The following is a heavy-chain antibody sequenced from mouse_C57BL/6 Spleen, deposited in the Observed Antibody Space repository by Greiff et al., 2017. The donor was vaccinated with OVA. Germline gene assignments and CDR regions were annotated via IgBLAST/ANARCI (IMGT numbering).Heavy chain of an antibody. CDR3: ARGGGYYGSSSWYFDV. V-gene: IGHV1-9*01. J-gene: IGHJ1*03. Sequence: QVQLQQSGAELMKPGASVKLSCKATGYTFTGYWIEWVKQRPGHGLEWIGEILPGSGSTNYNEKFKGKATFTADTSSNTAYMQLSSLTTEDSAIYYCARGGGYYGSSSWYFDVWGTGTTVTVSS. CDR1: GYTFTGYW. D-gene: IGHD1-1*01. CDR2: ILPGSGST.